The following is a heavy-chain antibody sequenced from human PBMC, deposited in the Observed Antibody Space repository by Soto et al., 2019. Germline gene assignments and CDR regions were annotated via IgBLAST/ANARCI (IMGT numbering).Heavy chain of an antibody. CDR3: ARDLGVRRYYYGIDV. CDR1: GGSISSSNW. CDR2: IYHSGST. Sequence: PSETLSLTCAVSGGSISSSNWWSWVRQPPGKGLEWIGEIYHSGSTNYNPSLKSRVTISVDKSKNQFSLKLSSVTAADTAVYYCARDLGVRRYYYGIDVWGHVTTVTVYS. V-gene: IGHV4-4*02. J-gene: IGHJ6*02. D-gene: IGHD3-10*01.